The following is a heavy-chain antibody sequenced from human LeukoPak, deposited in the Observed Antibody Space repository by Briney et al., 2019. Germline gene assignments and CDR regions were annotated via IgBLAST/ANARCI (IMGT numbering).Heavy chain of an antibody. CDR3: ARRWRLWHYGSGVGFDY. J-gene: IGHJ4*02. D-gene: IGHD3-10*01. CDR1: GGSFSGYY. Sequence: PSETLSPTCAVYGGSFSGYYWSWIRQPPGKGLEWIGEINHSGSTNYNPSLKSRVTISVDTSKNQFSLKLSSVTAADTAVYYCARRWRLWHYGSGVGFDYWGQGALVTVSS. CDR2: INHSGST. V-gene: IGHV4-34*01.